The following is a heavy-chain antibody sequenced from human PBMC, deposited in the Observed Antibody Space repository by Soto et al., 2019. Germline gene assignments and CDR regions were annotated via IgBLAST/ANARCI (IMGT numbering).Heavy chain of an antibody. J-gene: IGHJ6*02. D-gene: IGHD6-13*01. Sequence: QVQLVQSGAEVKKPGSSVKVSCKASGGTFSSYTISWVRQAPGQGLEWMGRIIPILGIANYAQKFQGRVTITADKSTSTAYMELSSLRSEDTAVYYCARVGNSSSWYYYYYGMDVWGQGTPVTVSS. CDR2: IIPILGIA. CDR1: GGTFSSYT. V-gene: IGHV1-69*02. CDR3: ARVGNSSSWYYYYYGMDV.